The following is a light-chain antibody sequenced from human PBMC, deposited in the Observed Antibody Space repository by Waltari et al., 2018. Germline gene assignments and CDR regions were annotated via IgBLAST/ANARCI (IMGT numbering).Light chain of an antibody. J-gene: IGLJ2*01. CDR1: SREGGSHNL. CDR3: CSYAGSGTVV. CDR2: EVR. V-gene: IGLV2-23*02. Sequence: QSALNQPAPVAGAPGQSITISCPGSSREGGSHNLFSWYQQYPAQAPQVVSYEVRRRPSGVSTRFSGSKSGNTASLTISGLQAEDEADYHCCSYAGSGTVVFGGGTKVTVL.